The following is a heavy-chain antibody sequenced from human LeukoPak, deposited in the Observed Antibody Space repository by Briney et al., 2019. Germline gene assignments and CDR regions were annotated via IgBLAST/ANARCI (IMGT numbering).Heavy chain of an antibody. J-gene: IGHJ5*02. CDR1: GGSISSYY. CDR2: IYYSGST. D-gene: IGHD1-26*01. V-gene: IGHV4-59*01. Sequence: PSETLSLTCTVSGGSISSYYWSWIRQPPGKGLEWIGYIYYSGSTNYNPSLKSRVTISVDTSKNQFSLKLSSVTAADTAVYYCARMGATAGLAWFDPCGQGTLVTVSS. CDR3: ARMGATAGLAWFDP.